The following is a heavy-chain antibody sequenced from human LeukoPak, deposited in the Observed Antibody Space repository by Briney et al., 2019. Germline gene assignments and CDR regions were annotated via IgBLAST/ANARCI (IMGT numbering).Heavy chain of an antibody. V-gene: IGHV5-51*01. CDR3: ARQPALGAVAAMRGVPFDY. D-gene: IGHD6-19*01. Sequence: GESLKISCKGSGYNFINYWIGWVRQTPGKGLEWMGIIYPGDSHTRYSSSFKGQVTISVDRSISTAYLQWSSLKASDSAMYYCARQPALGAVAAMRGVPFDYWGRGTLVTVSA. CDR1: GYNFINYW. CDR2: IYPGDSHT. J-gene: IGHJ4*02.